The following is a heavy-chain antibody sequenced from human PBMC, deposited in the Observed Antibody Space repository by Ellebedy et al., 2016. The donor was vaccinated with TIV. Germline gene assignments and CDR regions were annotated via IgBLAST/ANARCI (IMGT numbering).Heavy chain of an antibody. CDR2: IDWDDDK. CDR1: GFSLSTSGMC. D-gene: IGHD3-10*01. Sequence: SGPTLVKPTRTLTLTCTFSGFSLSTSGMCVSWIRQPPGKALEWLARIDWDDDKYYSTSLKTRLTISKDTSKNQVVLTMTNMDPVDTATYYCARSMVRGVISSFDPWGQGTLVTVSS. CDR3: ARSMVRGVISSFDP. V-gene: IGHV2-70*11. J-gene: IGHJ5*02.